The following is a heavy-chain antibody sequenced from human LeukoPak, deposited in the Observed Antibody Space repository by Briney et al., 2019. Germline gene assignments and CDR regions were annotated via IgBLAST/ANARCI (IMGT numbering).Heavy chain of an antibody. Sequence: GRSLRLSCAASGFTFSSYGMHWVRQAPGKGLEWVAVIWYDGSNKYYADSVKGRFTISRDNSKNTLYLQMNSLRAEDTAVYYCAREGPIAYCGGDCYTGLYYFDYWGQGTLVTVSS. V-gene: IGHV3-33*08. J-gene: IGHJ4*02. D-gene: IGHD2-21*02. CDR2: IWYDGSNK. CDR3: AREGPIAYCGGDCYTGLYYFDY. CDR1: GFTFSSYG.